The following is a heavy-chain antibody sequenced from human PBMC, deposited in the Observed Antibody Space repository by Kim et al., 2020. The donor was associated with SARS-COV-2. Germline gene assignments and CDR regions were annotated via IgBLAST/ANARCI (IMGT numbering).Heavy chain of an antibody. CDR3: TRHPPVNGESGY. CDR1: GFTFSGSA. CDR2: IRSKANSYAT. V-gene: IGHV3-73*01. Sequence: GGSLRLSCAASGFTFSGSAMHWVRQASGKGLEWVGRIRSKANSYATAYAASVKGRFTISRDDSKNTAYLQMNSLKTEDTAVYYCTRHPPVNGESGYWGQGTLVTVSS. D-gene: IGHD2-8*01. J-gene: IGHJ4*02.